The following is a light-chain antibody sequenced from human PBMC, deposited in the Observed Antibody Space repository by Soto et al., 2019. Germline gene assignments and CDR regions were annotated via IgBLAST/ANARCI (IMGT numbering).Light chain of an antibody. Sequence: EIVLTQSPGTLSLSPGDTATLSCRASQSVRSNFLAWYQHKPGQAPRLHIHDAYSRATGIPDRFSGSGSDRDFALTISRLEPEDFEVYYCQQYAGSPRTFGQGTKVDIK. CDR2: DAY. V-gene: IGKV3-20*01. CDR1: QSVRSNF. CDR3: QQYAGSPRT. J-gene: IGKJ2*01.